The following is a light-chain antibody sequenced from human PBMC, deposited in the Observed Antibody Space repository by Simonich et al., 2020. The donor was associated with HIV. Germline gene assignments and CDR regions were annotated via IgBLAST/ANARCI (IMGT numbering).Light chain of an antibody. CDR1: QSVSSN. J-gene: IGKJ1*01. Sequence: EIVMTQSPATLSVSPGERATLSCRASQSVSSNFAWYQQKPGQAPRLLIYGASTRDTGIPARFSGSGSGTEFTLTISSMQSEDFAVYYCQQYNNWPRTFGQGTKVEIK. V-gene: IGKV3-15*01. CDR3: QQYNNWPRT. CDR2: GAS.